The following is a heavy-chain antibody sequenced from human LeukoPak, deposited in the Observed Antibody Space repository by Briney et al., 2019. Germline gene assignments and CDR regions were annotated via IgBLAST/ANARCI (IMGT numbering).Heavy chain of an antibody. Sequence: GGSLRLSCAASGLTFSNYWMHWVRQAPGRGLMWVSLIYSDGSTTIYADSVKGRFTVSRDNAKNTLYLQMNSLRAEDTAVYYCARVGYGYIYGLAHWGQGTLVTISS. CDR3: ARVGYGYIYGLAH. V-gene: IGHV3-74*01. CDR2: IYSDGSTT. J-gene: IGHJ4*02. CDR1: GLTFSNYW. D-gene: IGHD5-24*01.